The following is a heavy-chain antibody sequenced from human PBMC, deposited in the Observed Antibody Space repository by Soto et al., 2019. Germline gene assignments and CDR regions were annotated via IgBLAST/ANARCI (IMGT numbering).Heavy chain of an antibody. Sequence: SSLRGSCTASGCTFSEDYIHWVRQAPVQGLEWMGWINPNSGGTKYAPKFQGGVTMTRDTSITTAYMELSRLRSGDTAVYYCAREPATAKPEGVDFWGQGTLVTVSS. CDR1: GCTFSEDY. V-gene: IGHV1-2*02. CDR2: INPNSGGT. J-gene: IGHJ4*02. D-gene: IGHD1-1*01. CDR3: AREPATAKPEGVDF.